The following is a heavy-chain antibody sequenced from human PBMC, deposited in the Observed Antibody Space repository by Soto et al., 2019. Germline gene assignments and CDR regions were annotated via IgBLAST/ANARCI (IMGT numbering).Heavy chain of an antibody. CDR1: GYTFTSHD. V-gene: IGHV1-8*01. J-gene: IGHJ5*02. CDR2: MNPNSGHT. CDR3: ASAMSTT. Sequence: QVQLVQSGAEVTKPGASVKVSCKASGYTFTSHDINWMRQATGQGLEWMGWMNPNSGHTNYAQKFQGRVNMTRNTSISTAYVELTSLRSEDTAVYYCASAMSTTWGQGTLVTVSS. D-gene: IGHD2-2*01.